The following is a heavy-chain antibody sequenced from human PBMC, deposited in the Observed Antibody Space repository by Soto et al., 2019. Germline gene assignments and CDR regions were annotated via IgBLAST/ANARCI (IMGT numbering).Heavy chain of an antibody. CDR1: GGTFSSYA. CDR3: ARSPSPTINDFWSGDAFDI. J-gene: IGHJ3*02. D-gene: IGHD3-3*01. V-gene: IGHV1-69*13. CDR2: IIPIFGTA. Sequence: ASVKVSCKASGGTFSSYAISWVRQAPGQGLEWMGGIIPIFGTANYAQKFQGRVTITADESTSTAYMELSSLRSEDTAVYYCARSPSPTINDFWSGDAFDIWGQGTMVTVS.